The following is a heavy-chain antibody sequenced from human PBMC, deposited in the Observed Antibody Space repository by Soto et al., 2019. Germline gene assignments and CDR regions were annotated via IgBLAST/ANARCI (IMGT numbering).Heavy chain of an antibody. D-gene: IGHD2-21*02. CDR1: GGTVASSHW. Sequence: SETLSLTCGVSGGTVASSHWWSWVRQSPSRGLEWIGNVYHTGDTNFNPSLQSRVTFSVDKSNNQFSLRLTSLTAADTAVYFCAREIVTAGGNNYFDPWGPGTLVTVSS. V-gene: IGHV4-4*02. CDR2: VYHTGDT. CDR3: AREIVTAGGNNYFDP. J-gene: IGHJ5*02.